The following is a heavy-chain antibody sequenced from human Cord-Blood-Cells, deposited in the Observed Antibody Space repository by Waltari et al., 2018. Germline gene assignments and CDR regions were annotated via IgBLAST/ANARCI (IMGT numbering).Heavy chain of an antibody. V-gene: IGHV4-34*01. CDR1: GGSFSGYY. CDR3: ARGIDIAAAGTGDD. J-gene: IGHJ4*02. Sequence: QVQLQQWGAGLLKPSETLSLTCAVYGGSFSGYYWSWIRQPPGKGLEWIGEINHSGSTNYHPSLKSRVTISVDTSKNQFSLKLSSVTAADTAVYYCARGIDIAAAGTGDDWGQGTLVTVSS. D-gene: IGHD6-13*01. CDR2: INHSGST.